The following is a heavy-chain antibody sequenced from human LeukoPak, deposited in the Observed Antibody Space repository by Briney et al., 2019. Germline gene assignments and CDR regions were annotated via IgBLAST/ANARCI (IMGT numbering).Heavy chain of an antibody. CDR3: AKSKAYDRTFDI. J-gene: IGHJ3*02. Sequence: PGGSLRLSCAASGFTFSSYWMSWVRQAPGKGLEWVANIKQDGSEKYYVDSVKGRFTISRDNAKNSLFLQMNSLRAEDTAIYYCAKSKAYDRTFDIWGQGTMVTVSS. D-gene: IGHD3-22*01. CDR1: GFTFSSYW. CDR2: IKQDGSEK. V-gene: IGHV3-7*03.